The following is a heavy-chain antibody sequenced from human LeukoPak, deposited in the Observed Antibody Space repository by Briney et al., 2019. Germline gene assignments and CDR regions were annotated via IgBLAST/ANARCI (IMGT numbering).Heavy chain of an antibody. V-gene: IGHV1-18*01. D-gene: IGHD6-13*01. CDR3: ARVDHSSSWYHVDY. CDR1: GYAFTNYG. Sequence: ASVKVSCKTSGYAFTNYGISWVRQASGQGLEWMGWISTYNGNTNYAQQLQGRVTMTTDTSTSTAYMELRSLRSDDTAVYFCARVDHSSSWYHVDYWGQGTPVTVSS. J-gene: IGHJ4*02. CDR2: ISTYNGNT.